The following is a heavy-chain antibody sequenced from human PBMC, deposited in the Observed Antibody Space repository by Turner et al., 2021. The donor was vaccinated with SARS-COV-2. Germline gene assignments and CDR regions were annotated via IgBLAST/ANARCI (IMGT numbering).Heavy chain of an antibody. J-gene: IGHJ3*02. CDR1: GFTFDDYA. CDR2: ISWNSVTI. D-gene: IGHD3-22*01. Sequence: EVQLVESGGGLVQPGRSMRLSCSASGFTFDDYAMHRVRQAAGKGLGWVSGISWNSVTIGYADSVKGRFTISRDNAKNSLYLQMNSLRAEDTALYYCAKDKSAEDYYDSSGYYGGGAFDIWGQGTMVTVSS. V-gene: IGHV3-9*01. CDR3: AKDKSAEDYYDSSGYYGGGAFDI.